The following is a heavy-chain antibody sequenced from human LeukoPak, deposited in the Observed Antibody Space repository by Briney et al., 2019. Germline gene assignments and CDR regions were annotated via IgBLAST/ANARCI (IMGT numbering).Heavy chain of an antibody. Sequence: ATSVTVSCTASGYTFTSSALNWVRQAPGQGLEWMGWINTNTGNPTYAQGFTGRFVFSLDTSVRTAYLHISSLEAEDTAIYYCATDLKKGDSGCFDYWGQGTLVTVSS. CDR1: GYTFTSSA. V-gene: IGHV7-4-1*02. J-gene: IGHJ4*02. D-gene: IGHD6-19*01. CDR2: INTNTGNP. CDR3: ATDLKKGDSGCFDY.